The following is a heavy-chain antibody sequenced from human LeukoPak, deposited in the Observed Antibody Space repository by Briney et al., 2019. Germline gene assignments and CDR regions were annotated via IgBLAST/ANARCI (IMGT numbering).Heavy chain of an antibody. CDR2: IYHSGST. CDR3: ARVSVGGGGVPDGMDV. D-gene: IGHD2-8*02. Sequence: SETLSLTCAVSGGSISSSNWWSWVRQPPGKGLERIGEIYHSGSTNYNPSLKSRVTISVDKSKNQFSLKLSSVTAADTAVYYCARVSVGGGGVPDGMDVWGQGTTVTVSS. J-gene: IGHJ6*02. V-gene: IGHV4-4*02. CDR1: GGSISSSNW.